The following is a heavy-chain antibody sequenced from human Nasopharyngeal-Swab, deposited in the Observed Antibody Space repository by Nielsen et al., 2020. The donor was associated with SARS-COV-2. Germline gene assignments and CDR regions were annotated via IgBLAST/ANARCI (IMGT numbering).Heavy chain of an antibody. CDR1: GGTFSSYA. D-gene: IGHD6-19*01. CDR2: IIPIFGTA. CDR3: AAELIASGWYSGYYYYGMDV. J-gene: IGHJ6*02. Sequence: SVKISCKASGGTFSSYAISWVRQAPGQGLEWMGGIIPIFGTANYAQKFQGRVTITADESTSTAYMELSSLRSEDTAVYYCAAELIASGWYSGYYYYGMDVWGQGTTVTVSS. V-gene: IGHV1-69*13.